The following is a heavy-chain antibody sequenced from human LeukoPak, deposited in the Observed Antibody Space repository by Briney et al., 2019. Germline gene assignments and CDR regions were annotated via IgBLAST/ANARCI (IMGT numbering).Heavy chain of an antibody. Sequence: ASVKLSCKASGGTFSSYAISWVRQAPGQGLEWMGRIIPIFGIANYAQKFQGRVTITADKSTSTAYMELSSLRSEDTAVYYCAREWGGTMIVVVINTYNWFDPWGQGTLVTVSS. D-gene: IGHD3-22*01. CDR2: IIPIFGIA. V-gene: IGHV1-69*04. CDR1: GGTFSSYA. CDR3: AREWGGTMIVVVINTYNWFDP. J-gene: IGHJ5*02.